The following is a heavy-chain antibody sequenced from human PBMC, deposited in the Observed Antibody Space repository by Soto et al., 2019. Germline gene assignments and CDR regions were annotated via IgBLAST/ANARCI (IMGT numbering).Heavy chain of an antibody. J-gene: IGHJ6*02. D-gene: IGHD6-6*01. CDR2: MKQDGSET. V-gene: IGHV3-7*03. CDR1: GFTLNKYW. CDR3: ARPRSSSYYYYYALDV. Sequence: EVQLVESGGGLVQPGGSLRLSCVASGFTLNKYWMSWVRQAPGKGLEWVANMKQDGSETNYVDSVKGRFTISRDNAKNSLYLQMNSLRAEDTAVYYCARPRSSSYYYYYALDVWGQGTTVTVSS.